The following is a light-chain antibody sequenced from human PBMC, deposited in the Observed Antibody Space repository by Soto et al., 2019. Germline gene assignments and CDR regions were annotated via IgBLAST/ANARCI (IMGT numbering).Light chain of an antibody. Sequence: MHITQSPSSFSASTGDRVTITCRASHGISSYLAWYQQKPGKAPKLLIYAASTLQSGVPSRFSGSGSGTDFTLTISCLQSEDFATYYCQQYYSYPWTFGQGTKVDIK. CDR2: AAS. V-gene: IGKV1-8*01. CDR1: HGISSY. J-gene: IGKJ1*01. CDR3: QQYYSYPWT.